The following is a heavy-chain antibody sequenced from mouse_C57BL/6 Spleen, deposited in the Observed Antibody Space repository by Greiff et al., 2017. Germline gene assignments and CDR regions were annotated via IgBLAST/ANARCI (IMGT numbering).Heavy chain of an antibody. Sequence: QVQLQQSGAELVRPGASVKLSCKASGYTFTDYYINWVKQRPGQGLEWIARIYPGSGNTNYNEKFKGKATLTVEKSSSTAYMQLSSLTSEDSAVYFCARSRWDCNYVGFAYWGQGTLVTVSA. V-gene: IGHV1-76*01. CDR3: ARSRWDCNYVGFAY. CDR2: IYPGSGNT. D-gene: IGHD2-1*01. J-gene: IGHJ3*01. CDR1: GYTFTDYY.